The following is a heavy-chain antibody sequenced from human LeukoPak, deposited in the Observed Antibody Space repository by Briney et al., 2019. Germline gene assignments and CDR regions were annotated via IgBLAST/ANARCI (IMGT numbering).Heavy chain of an antibody. D-gene: IGHD7-27*01. V-gene: IGHV3-30*02. CDR1: GFTFSSYG. CDR2: IRYDGSNK. J-gene: IGHJ4*02. Sequence: PGGSLRLSCAASGFTFSSYGMHWVRQAPGKGPEWVAFIRYDGSNKCYADSVKGRFTISRDNSKNTPYLQMNSLIADDTAVYYWAKDLGYFAYWGQGTLVPVSP. CDR3: AKDLGYFAY.